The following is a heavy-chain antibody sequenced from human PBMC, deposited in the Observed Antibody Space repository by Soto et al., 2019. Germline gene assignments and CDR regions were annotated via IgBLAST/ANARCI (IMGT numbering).Heavy chain of an antibody. D-gene: IGHD3-10*01. J-gene: IGHJ6*02. V-gene: IGHV4-30-4*01. Sequence: QVQLQESGPGLVKPSQTLSLTCTVSGGSISSGDYYWSWIRQPPGKGLEWIGYIYYSGSTYYNPSLKSRVTISVDTSKHQFSLKLSSVTAADTAVYYCARDRGYGSGSSPLGDYYYGMDVWGQGTTVTVSS. CDR1: GGSISSGDYY. CDR3: ARDRGYGSGSSPLGDYYYGMDV. CDR2: IYYSGST.